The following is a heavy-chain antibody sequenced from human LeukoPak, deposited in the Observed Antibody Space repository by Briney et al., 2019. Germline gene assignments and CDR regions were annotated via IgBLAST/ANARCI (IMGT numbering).Heavy chain of an antibody. CDR3: ARHAREHYGTSWYDY. Sequence: PSETLSLTCTVSGGSIGSHYWSWIRQPPGKGLEWIGYIYYSGTTKYNPSLKSRVTLSADTSKNQFSLNLNSVTATDTAVFYCARHAREHYGTSWYDYWGQGALVTVSS. CDR1: GGSIGSHY. V-gene: IGHV4-59*08. D-gene: IGHD6-13*01. CDR2: IYYSGTT. J-gene: IGHJ4*02.